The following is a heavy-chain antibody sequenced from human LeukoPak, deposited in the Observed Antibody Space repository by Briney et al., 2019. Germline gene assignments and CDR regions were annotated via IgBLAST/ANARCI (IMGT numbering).Heavy chain of an antibody. CDR3: AKLYGSGTYNNYFHY. D-gene: IGHD3-10*01. Sequence: GGSLRLSCAASGFTFSSYWMSWVRQAPGKGLEWVASIKQDGSEKYYVDSVKGRFTISRDNAKNSLYLQMNSLRAEDTAVYYCAKLYGSGTYNNYFHYWGQGTLVTVSS. J-gene: IGHJ4*02. CDR1: GFTFSSYW. CDR2: IKQDGSEK. V-gene: IGHV3-7*01.